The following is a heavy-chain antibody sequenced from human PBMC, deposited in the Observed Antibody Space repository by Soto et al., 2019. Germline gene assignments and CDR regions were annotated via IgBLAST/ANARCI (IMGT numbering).Heavy chain of an antibody. CDR1: GGSISSGGYY. V-gene: IGHV4-31*03. Sequence: QVQLQESGPGLVKPSQTLSLTCTVSGGSISSGGYYWSWIRQHPGKGLEWIGYIYYSGSTYYNPSLKSRVTIAVDTSKNQFSLKLSSVTAADKAVYYCARGGTVPSWYFDLWGRGTLVTVSS. CDR3: ARGGTVPSWYFDL. D-gene: IGHD4-17*01. J-gene: IGHJ2*01. CDR2: IYYSGST.